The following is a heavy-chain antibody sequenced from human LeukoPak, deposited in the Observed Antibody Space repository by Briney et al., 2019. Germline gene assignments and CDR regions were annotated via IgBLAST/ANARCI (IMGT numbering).Heavy chain of an antibody. Sequence: GGSLRLSCAASGFTFSSYAMHWVRQAPGKGLEWVAVISYDGSNKYYADSVKGRFTISRDNSKNTLYLQMNSLRAEDTAVYYCEAGSSSVDYWGHGTLVTVSS. D-gene: IGHD6-6*01. V-gene: IGHV3-30-3*01. CDR3: EAGSSSVDY. CDR1: GFTFSSYA. J-gene: IGHJ4*01. CDR2: ISYDGSNK.